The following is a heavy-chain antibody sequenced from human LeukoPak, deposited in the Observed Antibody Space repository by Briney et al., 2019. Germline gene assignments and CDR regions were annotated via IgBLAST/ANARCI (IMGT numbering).Heavy chain of an antibody. CDR2: IYYTGST. CDR1: GGSISSYY. D-gene: IGHD2-2*01. J-gene: IGHJ3*02. V-gene: IGHV4-59*12. CDR3: ARGGDIVVVPAAMLSAFDI. Sequence: SETLSLTCTVSGGSISSYYWSWIRQPPGKGLEWIGYIYYTGSTNYNPSLKSRVTISVDTSKNHFSLELSSVTAADTAVYYCARGGDIVVVPAAMLSAFDIWGQGTMVTVSS.